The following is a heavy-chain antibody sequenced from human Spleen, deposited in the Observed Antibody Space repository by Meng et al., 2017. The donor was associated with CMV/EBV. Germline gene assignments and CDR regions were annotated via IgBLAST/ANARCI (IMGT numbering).Heavy chain of an antibody. Sequence: ASVKVSCKASGYNFSTYGISWVRQAPGQGLQWMGWISTFNDYTNYAQNFQGRVIMTTDTSTNTAYMELRSLRSDDTAVYYCARVESSGSKGDYWGQGTLVTVSS. CDR3: ARVESSGSKGDY. CDR2: ISTFNDYT. CDR1: GYNFSTYG. D-gene: IGHD6-25*01. V-gene: IGHV1-18*01. J-gene: IGHJ4*02.